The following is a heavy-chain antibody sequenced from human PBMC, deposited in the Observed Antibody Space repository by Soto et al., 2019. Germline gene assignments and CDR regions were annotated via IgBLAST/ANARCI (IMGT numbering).Heavy chain of an antibody. Sequence: GESLKISCKGSGYSFTSYWIAWVLQIPWKGLEWMGIIYPGDSDTRYSPSFQGHVTISADKSISTAYLQWSSLKASDTAMYYYARRPIFGVGIRDNGMDVWGQGTTVTVSS. V-gene: IGHV5-51*01. CDR1: GYSFTSYW. CDR3: ARRPIFGVGIRDNGMDV. D-gene: IGHD3-3*01. J-gene: IGHJ6*02. CDR2: IYPGDSDT.